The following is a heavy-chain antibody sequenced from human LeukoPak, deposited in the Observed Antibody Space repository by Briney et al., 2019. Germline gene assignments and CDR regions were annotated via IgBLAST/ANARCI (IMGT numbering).Heavy chain of an antibody. D-gene: IGHD6-19*01. Sequence: SETLSLTCAVYGGSFSGYYWSWIRQPPGKGLEWIGYIYYSGSTNYNPSLKSRVTISVDTSKNQFSLKLSSVTAADTAVYYCARRAYSSGWYGIDYWGQGTLVTVSS. CDR1: GGSFSGYY. CDR3: ARRAYSSGWYGIDY. CDR2: IYYSGST. J-gene: IGHJ4*02. V-gene: IGHV4-59*01.